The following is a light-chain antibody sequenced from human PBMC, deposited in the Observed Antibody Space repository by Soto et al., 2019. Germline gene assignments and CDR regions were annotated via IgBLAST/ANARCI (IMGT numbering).Light chain of an antibody. Sequence: EIVLTQSPGTLSLSPGERATLSCRASQSVSSSYLAWYQQKPGQAPRLLIYGASSRATGIPDRFSGSGSGIDFTLTISRLEPEDLAVYYCQQYGSSPVTFGQGTKVDIK. CDR2: GAS. J-gene: IGKJ1*01. CDR1: QSVSSSY. CDR3: QQYGSSPVT. V-gene: IGKV3-20*01.